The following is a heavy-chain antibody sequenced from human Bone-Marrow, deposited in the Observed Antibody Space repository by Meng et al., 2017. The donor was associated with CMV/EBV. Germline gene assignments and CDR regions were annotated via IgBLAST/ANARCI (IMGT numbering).Heavy chain of an antibody. V-gene: IGHV3-53*01. D-gene: IGHD2-2*01. CDR2: IYSGGST. Sequence: GGPLRLSCAASGFTVSSNYMSWVRQAPGKGLEWVSVIYSGGSTYYADSVKGRFTISRDNSKNTLYLQMNSLRAEDTAVYYCARVEYQLPYYYYYGMDVWGQGTTVTVSS. CDR1: GFTVSSNY. CDR3: ARVEYQLPYYYYYGMDV. J-gene: IGHJ6*02.